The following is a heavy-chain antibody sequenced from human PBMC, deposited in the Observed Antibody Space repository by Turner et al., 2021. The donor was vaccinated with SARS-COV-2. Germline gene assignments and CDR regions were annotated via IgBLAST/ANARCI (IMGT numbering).Heavy chain of an antibody. D-gene: IGHD3-3*01. J-gene: IGHJ6*02. CDR2: ISSTSSYI. Sequence: EVQLVESGGGLVKPGGSLRRYCAASGFTFSSYSMNWVRQAPGKGLEWVSSISSTSSYIYYADSVKGRFTISRDNAKNSLYLQMTSLRAEDTAVYYCAREDDFWSGYHHYGMDVWGQGTTVTVSS. CDR3: AREDDFWSGYHHYGMDV. V-gene: IGHV3-21*01. CDR1: GFTFSSYS.